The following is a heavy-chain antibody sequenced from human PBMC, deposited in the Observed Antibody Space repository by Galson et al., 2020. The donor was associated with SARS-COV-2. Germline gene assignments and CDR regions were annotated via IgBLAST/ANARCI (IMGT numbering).Heavy chain of an antibody. D-gene: IGHD2-15*01. V-gene: IGHV3-30*01. J-gene: IGHJ6*03. CDR1: GFTFSSYA. Sequence: GESLKISCAASGFTFSSYAMHWVRQAPGKGLEWVAVISYDGSNKYYADSVKGRFTISRDNSKNTLYLQMNSLRAEDTAVYYCARGGKGGYYYMDVWGKVTTVTVSS. CDR2: ISYDGSNK. CDR3: ARGGKGGYYYMDV.